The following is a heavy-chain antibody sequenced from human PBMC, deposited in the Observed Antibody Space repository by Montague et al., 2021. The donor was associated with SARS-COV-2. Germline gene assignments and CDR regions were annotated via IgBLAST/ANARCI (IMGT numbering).Heavy chain of an antibody. CDR2: ISSSGSTI. D-gene: IGHD3-3*01. V-gene: IGHV3-48*03. J-gene: IGHJ2*01. CDR1: GFTFSSYE. Sequence: SLRLSCAASGFTFSSYEMNWVRQAPGKGLEWVSYISSSGSTIYYADSVKGRFTISRDNAKNSLYLQMNSLRAEDTAVYYCAREKRRITIFGVVIIKYFDLWGRGTLVTVSS. CDR3: AREKRRITIFGVVIIKYFDL.